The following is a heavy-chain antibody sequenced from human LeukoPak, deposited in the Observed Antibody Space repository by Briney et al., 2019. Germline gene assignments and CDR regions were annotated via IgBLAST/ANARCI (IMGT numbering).Heavy chain of an antibody. Sequence: TSETLSLTCTVSGGSISSYYWSWIRQPPGKGLEWIGYIYYSGSTNYNPSLKSRVTISVETSKNEFSLKLRSVTAADTAVYYCARVGYSSGWTHRIYYYYIDVWGKGTTVTISS. V-gene: IGHV4-59*01. CDR2: IYYSGST. CDR3: ARVGYSSGWTHRIYYYYIDV. D-gene: IGHD6-19*01. CDR1: GGSISSYY. J-gene: IGHJ6*03.